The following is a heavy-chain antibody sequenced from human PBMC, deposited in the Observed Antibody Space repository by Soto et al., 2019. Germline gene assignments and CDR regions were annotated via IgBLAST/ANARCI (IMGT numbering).Heavy chain of an antibody. CDR1: GDSISSRSYY. D-gene: IGHD6-6*01. CDR3: ASQTGPRSIAALGARKPSTYYYYYYMDV. CDR2: IYYTGST. Sequence: SETLSLTCTVSGDSISSRSYYWGWIRRPPGKGLEWIGSIYYTGSTYFNPSLSSRVTMSVDTSKSQFSLRLSSVTAADTAVYYCASQTGPRSIAALGARKPSTYYYYYYMDVWGQGTTVTVSS. V-gene: IGHV4-39*01. J-gene: IGHJ6*03.